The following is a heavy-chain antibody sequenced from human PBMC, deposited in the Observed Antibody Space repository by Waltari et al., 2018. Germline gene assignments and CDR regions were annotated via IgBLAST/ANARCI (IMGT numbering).Heavy chain of an antibody. J-gene: IGHJ3*02. Sequence: QVQLQESGPGLVKPSQTLSLTCTVSGGSISSGGYYWSWIRQHPGKGREWIGYIYYSGSTYYNPSLKSRVTISVDTSKNQFSLKLSSVTAADTAVYYCARRTAGPGAFDIWGQGTMVTVSS. V-gene: IGHV4-31*03. CDR1: GGSISSGGYY. CDR2: IYYSGST. CDR3: ARRTAGPGAFDI. D-gene: IGHD6-19*01.